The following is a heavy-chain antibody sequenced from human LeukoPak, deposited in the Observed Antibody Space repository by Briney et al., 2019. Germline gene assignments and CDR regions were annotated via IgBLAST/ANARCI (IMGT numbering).Heavy chain of an antibody. J-gene: IGHJ5*02. CDR1: GFTFSGYS. Sequence: GGSLRLSCAASGFTFSGYSMNWVRQAPGKGLEWVSSISSSSSSYIYYADSVKGRFTISRDNAKNSLYLQMNSLRAEDTAVYYCARDQGGLWFGVLWGYWFDPWGQGTLVTVSS. CDR2: ISSSSSSYI. D-gene: IGHD3-10*01. V-gene: IGHV3-21*01. CDR3: ARDQGGLWFGVLWGYWFDP.